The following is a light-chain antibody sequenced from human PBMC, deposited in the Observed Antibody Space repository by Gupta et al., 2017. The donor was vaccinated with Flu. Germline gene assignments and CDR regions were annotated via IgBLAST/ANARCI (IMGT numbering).Light chain of an antibody. J-gene: IGLJ3*02. Sequence: GSPRLSITISCTGTSSDVGSYNLVSWYQQHPGKAPKLMIYEGSKRPSGVSNRFSGSKAGNTASLTISGLQAEDEADYYCCSDAGSSTWVFGGGTKLTVL. CDR3: CSDAGSSTWV. CDR1: SSDVGSYNL. V-gene: IGLV2-23*01. CDR2: EGS.